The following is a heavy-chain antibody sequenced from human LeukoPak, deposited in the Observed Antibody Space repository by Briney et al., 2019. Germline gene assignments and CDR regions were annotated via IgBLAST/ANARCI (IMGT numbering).Heavy chain of an antibody. Sequence: GGSLRLSCAASGFTFSSYAMHWVRQAPGKGLEWVAVISYDGSNRYYADSVKGRFTISRDNSKNTLYLQMNSLRAEDTAVYYCASFFDARFLEWLLLNGMDVWGQGTTVTVSS. D-gene: IGHD3-3*01. J-gene: IGHJ6*02. CDR1: GFTFSSYA. V-gene: IGHV3-30-3*01. CDR2: ISYDGSNR. CDR3: ASFFDARFLEWLLLNGMDV.